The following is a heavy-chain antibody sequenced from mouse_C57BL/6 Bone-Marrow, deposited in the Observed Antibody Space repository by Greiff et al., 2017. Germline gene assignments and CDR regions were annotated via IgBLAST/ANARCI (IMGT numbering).Heavy chain of an antibody. CDR2: IDPSDSYT. CDR3: ASNYDGFPFAY. J-gene: IGHJ3*01. D-gene: IGHD2-3*01. Sequence: QVQLQQPGAELVMPGASVKLSCKASGYTFTSYWMHWVEQRPGQGLEWIGEIDPSDSYTNYNQKFKGKSTLTVDKSSSTAYMQLSSLTSEDSAVYYCASNYDGFPFAYWGQGTLVTVSA. CDR1: GYTFTSYW. V-gene: IGHV1-69*01.